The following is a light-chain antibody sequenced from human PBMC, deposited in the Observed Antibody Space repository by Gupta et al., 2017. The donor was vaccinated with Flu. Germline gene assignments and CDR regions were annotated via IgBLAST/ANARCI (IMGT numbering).Light chain of an antibody. CDR1: QSINTF. CDR3: QQGYGAPQEVT. Sequence: DIQMTQSPSSMSASVGDRVTITCRASQSINTFLNWYQQRPGKAPKLLIYAASNLQSGVPSRFSGSGSGTDFTLTISSLQPEDFATYYCQQGYGAPQEVTFGGGTKVQIK. CDR2: AAS. J-gene: IGKJ4*01. V-gene: IGKV1-39*01.